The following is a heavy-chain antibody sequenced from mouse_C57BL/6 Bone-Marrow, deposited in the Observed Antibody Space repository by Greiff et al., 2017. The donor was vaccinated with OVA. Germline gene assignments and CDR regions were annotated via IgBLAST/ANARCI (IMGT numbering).Heavy chain of an antibody. J-gene: IGHJ3*01. CDR2: ISYDGSN. CDR3: AREAYYDSAWFAY. Sequence: ESGPGLVKPSQSLSLTCSVTGYSITSGYYWNWIRQFPGNKLEWMGYISYDGSNNYNPSLKNRISITRDTSKNQFFLKLNSVTTEDTATYYCAREAYYDSAWFAYWGQGTLVTVSA. V-gene: IGHV3-6*01. CDR1: GYSITSGYY. D-gene: IGHD1-1*02.